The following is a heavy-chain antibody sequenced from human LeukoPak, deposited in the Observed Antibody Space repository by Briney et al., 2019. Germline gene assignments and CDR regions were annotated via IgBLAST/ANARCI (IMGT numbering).Heavy chain of an antibody. V-gene: IGHV4-4*02. CDR2: IYPSGST. J-gene: IGHJ3*02. Sequence: SETLSLTCTVSGGSISSSNWWNWVRQPPGKGLEWIGEIYPSGSTNYNPSLKSRVTISVDKSKNQFSLKLSSVTAADTAVYYCASPGIAVAGTDNAVDIWGQGTMVTVSS. D-gene: IGHD6-19*01. CDR3: ASPGIAVAGTDNAVDI. CDR1: GGSISSSNW.